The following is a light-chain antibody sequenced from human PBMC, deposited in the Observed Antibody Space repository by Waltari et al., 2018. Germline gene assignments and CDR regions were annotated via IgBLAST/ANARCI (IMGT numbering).Light chain of an antibody. Sequence: VLTQSPATLPLSPGETATLSCRASQSVGTYLAWYQQKPGQAPRLLIYDASNRATGIPDRFRGRGSGTDFTLTIDSLEPEDFALYYCQQRSSWTPHTFGQGARLEIK. CDR1: QSVGTY. V-gene: IGKV3-11*01. CDR3: QQRSSWTPHT. CDR2: DAS. J-gene: IGKJ2*01.